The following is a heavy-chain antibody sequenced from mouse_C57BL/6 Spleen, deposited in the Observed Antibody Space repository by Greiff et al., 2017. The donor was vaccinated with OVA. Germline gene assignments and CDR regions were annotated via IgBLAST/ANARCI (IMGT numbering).Heavy chain of an antibody. J-gene: IGHJ2*01. CDR3: ARQYDYAPDFDY. D-gene: IGHD2-4*01. CDR2: ISSGGSYT. Sequence: EVKLVESGGDLVKPGGSLKLSCVASGFTFSSYGMSWVRQTPDKRLEWVATISSGGSYTYYPDSVKGRFTISRDNAKNTLYLQMSSLKSEDTAMYYCARQYDYAPDFDYWGQGTTLTVSS. CDR1: GFTFSSYG. V-gene: IGHV5-6*01.